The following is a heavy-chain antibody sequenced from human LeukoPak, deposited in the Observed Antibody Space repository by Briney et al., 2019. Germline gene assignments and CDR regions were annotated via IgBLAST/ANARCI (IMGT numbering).Heavy chain of an antibody. Sequence: SETLSLTCAVYGGSFSGYYWSWIRQPPGKGLERIGEINHSGSTNYNPSLKSRVTISVDTSKNQFSLKLSSVTAADTAVYYCARGLRYSYGYGSWFDPWGQGTLVTVSS. CDR2: INHSGST. CDR1: GGSFSGYY. D-gene: IGHD5-18*01. J-gene: IGHJ5*02. CDR3: ARGLRYSYGYGSWFDP. V-gene: IGHV4-34*01.